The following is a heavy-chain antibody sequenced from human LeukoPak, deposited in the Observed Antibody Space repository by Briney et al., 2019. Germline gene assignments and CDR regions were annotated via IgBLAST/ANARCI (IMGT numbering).Heavy chain of an antibody. CDR3: AKEDSSSSPPLDY. D-gene: IGHD6-6*01. CDR1: GFTFSSYA. Sequence: PGGSLRLSCAASGFTFSSYAMSWVRQAPGKGLEWVSGISGSGGYTNYADSVKGRFTISRDNSKNTLYLQMKSLRAEDTAVYYCAKEDSSSSPPLDYWGQGTLVVVSS. CDR2: ISGSGGYT. V-gene: IGHV3-23*01. J-gene: IGHJ4*02.